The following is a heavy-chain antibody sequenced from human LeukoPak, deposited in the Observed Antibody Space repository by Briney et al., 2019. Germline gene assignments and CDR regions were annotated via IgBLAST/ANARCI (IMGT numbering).Heavy chain of an antibody. CDR3: ARDGGNRDGYNADY. CDR1: GGTFGIYA. CDR2: IIPIFGTA. V-gene: IGHV1-69*13. D-gene: IGHD5-24*01. Sequence: SVNVSCPASGGTFGIYAFNWVRQAPGQGLEWVGGIIPIFGTANYAQKFQGRVTITADESTTTACMELSSLRSEDTAVYYCARDGGNRDGYNADYWGQGTLVTVSS. J-gene: IGHJ4*02.